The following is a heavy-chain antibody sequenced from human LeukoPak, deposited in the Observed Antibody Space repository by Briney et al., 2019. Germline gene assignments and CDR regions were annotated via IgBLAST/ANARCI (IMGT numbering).Heavy chain of an antibody. CDR2: ISGSGDST. CDR3: AKDQRVYSHYFDY. D-gene: IGHD1-26*01. CDR1: GFTFSSYA. Sequence: PGGSLRLSCAASGFTFSSYAMSWVRQAPGKGLEWVSAISGSGDSTYYADSVKGRFTISRDNSKNTLYLQMNSLRAEDTAVYYRAKDQRVYSHYFDYWGQGTLVTVSS. V-gene: IGHV3-23*01. J-gene: IGHJ4*02.